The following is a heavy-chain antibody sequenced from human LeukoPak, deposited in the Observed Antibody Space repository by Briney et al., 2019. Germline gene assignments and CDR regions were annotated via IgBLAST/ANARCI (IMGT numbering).Heavy chain of an antibody. CDR1: GGSISSYY. V-gene: IGHV4-59*01. Sequence: SETLSLTCTVSGGSISSYYWSWIRQPPGKGLEWIGYIYYSGSTNYNPSLKGRVTISVDTSKNQFSLKLSSVTAADTAVYYCARVWVAATPWFDPWGQGTLVTVSS. CDR3: ARVWVAATPWFDP. D-gene: IGHD2-15*01. CDR2: IYYSGST. J-gene: IGHJ5*02.